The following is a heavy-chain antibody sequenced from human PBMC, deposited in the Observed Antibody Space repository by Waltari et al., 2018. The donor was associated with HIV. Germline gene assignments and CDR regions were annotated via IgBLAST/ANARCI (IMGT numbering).Heavy chain of an antibody. D-gene: IGHD2-15*01. Sequence: QVQLQQWGAGLLKPSETLSLTCAVYGGSFSGYYWSWIRQPPGKGLEWIGEINHSGSTNYNPSLKSRVTISVDTSKNQFSLKLSSVTAADTAVYYCARRAGYCSGGSCYWYKKGRVNWWFDPWGQGTLVTVSS. CDR1: GGSFSGYY. CDR2: INHSGST. J-gene: IGHJ5*02. CDR3: ARRAGYCSGGSCYWYKKGRVNWWFDP. V-gene: IGHV4-34*01.